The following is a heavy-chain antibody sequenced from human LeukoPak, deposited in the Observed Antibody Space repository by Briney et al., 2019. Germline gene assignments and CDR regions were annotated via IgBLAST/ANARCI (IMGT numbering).Heavy chain of an antibody. D-gene: IGHD2-2*01. J-gene: IGHJ4*02. CDR1: GYSISSGYY. V-gene: IGHV4-38-2*01. CDR3: ARTVAYCSATSCYGY. CDR2: VYYDGST. Sequence: SETLSLTCAVSGYSISSGYYWGWIRQPPGKGLEWIGSVYYDGSTYHNPSLKSRVTISVDMSKNQFFVKLSSVTAADTPVYYCARTVAYCSATSCYGYWGQGTLVTVSS.